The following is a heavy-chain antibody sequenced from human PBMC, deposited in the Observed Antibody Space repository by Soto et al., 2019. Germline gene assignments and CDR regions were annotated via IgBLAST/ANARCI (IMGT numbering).Heavy chain of an antibody. Sequence: VQLLESGGGLVQPGGSVRLSCAASGFPFSHYAMSWVRQAPGKGLEWVSATSGNGADTTYADSVRGRFTISRDNSKDTVYRQMTRLRDDATAVNYCEKETGGSGWFGCSSWGQGVLVTVSS. J-gene: IGHJ5*02. V-gene: IGHV3-23*01. CDR1: GFPFSHYA. D-gene: IGHD6-19*01. CDR3: EKETGGSGWFGCSS. CDR2: TSGNGADT.